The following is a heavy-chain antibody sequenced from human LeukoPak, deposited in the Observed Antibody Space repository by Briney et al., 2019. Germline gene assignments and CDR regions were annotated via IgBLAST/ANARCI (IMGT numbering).Heavy chain of an antibody. D-gene: IGHD3-10*01. Sequence: ASVKVSCKTSRDTFTNYTITWLRQAPGQGPQWMGRIIPLLRRTNYARTFQGRLTISTDESTNTIYLELSSLTSEDTVVYYCARAPRYSDWFDPWGQGTRVTVSS. CDR2: IIPLLRRT. J-gene: IGHJ5*02. V-gene: IGHV1-69*05. CDR3: ARAPRYSDWFDP. CDR1: RDTFTNYT.